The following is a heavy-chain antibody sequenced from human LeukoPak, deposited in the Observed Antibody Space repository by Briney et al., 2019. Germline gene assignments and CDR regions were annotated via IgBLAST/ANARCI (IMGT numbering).Heavy chain of an antibody. CDR1: GFTFSSYG. D-gene: IGHD1-26*01. Sequence: GGSLRLSCAASGFTFSSYGMHWVRQAPGKGLEWVAVISYDGSNKYYADSVKGRFTISRDNSKNTLYLQMNSLRAEDTAVYYCAKRWELEGEVDYWGQGTLVTVSS. J-gene: IGHJ4*02. CDR3: AKRWELEGEVDY. CDR2: ISYDGSNK. V-gene: IGHV3-30*18.